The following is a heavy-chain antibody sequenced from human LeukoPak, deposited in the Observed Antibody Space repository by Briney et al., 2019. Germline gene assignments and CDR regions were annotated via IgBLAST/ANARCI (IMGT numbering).Heavy chain of an antibody. Sequence: PETLSLTCTVSGGSISSYYWSWIRQPAGKGLEWIGRIYTSGSTNYNPSLKSRVTMSVDTSKNQFSLKLSSVTAADTAVYYCARDYDILTGSYTGGAFDIWGQGTMVTVSS. D-gene: IGHD3-9*01. CDR2: IYTSGST. V-gene: IGHV4-4*07. CDR3: ARDYDILTGSYTGGAFDI. CDR1: GGSISSYY. J-gene: IGHJ3*02.